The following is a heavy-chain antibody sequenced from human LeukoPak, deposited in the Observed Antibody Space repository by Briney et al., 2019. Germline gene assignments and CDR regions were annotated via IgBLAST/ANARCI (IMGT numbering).Heavy chain of an antibody. CDR3: ARYDSSSAGFDF. Sequence: SETLSLTCTVSGGSISGSYWNWIRQPPVKGLEWIGYIYYSGATYYSPSLKSRVTISVDTSQNQFSLNLNSVTAADTAVYYCARYDSSSAGFDFWGQGTLVTVSS. CDR2: IYYSGAT. D-gene: IGHD3-22*01. CDR1: GGSISGSY. J-gene: IGHJ4*02. V-gene: IGHV4-59*01.